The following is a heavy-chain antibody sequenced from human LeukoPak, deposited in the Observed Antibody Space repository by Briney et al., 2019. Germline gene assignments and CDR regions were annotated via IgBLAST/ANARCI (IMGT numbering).Heavy chain of an antibody. J-gene: IGHJ5*02. CDR3: ARYVYDILTGYGLSGFDP. V-gene: IGHV1-18*01. CDR1: GYTFTSYG. Sequence: GASVKVSCKASGYTFTSYGISWVRQSPGQGLEWMGWISAYNGNTNYAQKLQGRVTMTTDTSTSTAYMELRSLRSDDTAVYYCARYVYDILTGYGLSGFDPWGQGTLVTVSS. D-gene: IGHD3-9*01. CDR2: ISAYNGNT.